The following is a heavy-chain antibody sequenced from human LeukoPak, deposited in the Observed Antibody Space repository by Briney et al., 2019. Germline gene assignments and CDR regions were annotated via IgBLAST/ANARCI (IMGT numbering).Heavy chain of an antibody. Sequence: PSETLSLTCAVYGGSFSGYYWSWIRQPPGKGLEWIGEINHSGSTNYNPSLKSRVTISVDTSKNQFSLKLSSVTAADTAVYYCARLTTVTTYRAFDIWGQGTMVTVSS. CDR2: INHSGST. CDR3: ARLTTVTTYRAFDI. V-gene: IGHV4-34*01. CDR1: GGSFSGYY. D-gene: IGHD4-17*01. J-gene: IGHJ3*02.